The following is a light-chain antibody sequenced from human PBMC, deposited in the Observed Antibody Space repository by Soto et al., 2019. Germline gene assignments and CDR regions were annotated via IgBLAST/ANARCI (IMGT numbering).Light chain of an antibody. CDR2: DVS. J-gene: IGLJ2*01. V-gene: IGLV2-11*01. Sequence: QSALTQPRSVSGSPGQSVTISCTGSSSDVGGYNFVSWFQLHPGKAPRLVIYDVSKRPSGVPARFSGSKSANTASLTISGLQAEDEADYYCSSYTSSSVVFGGGTKVTVL. CDR3: SSYTSSSVV. CDR1: SSDVGGYNF.